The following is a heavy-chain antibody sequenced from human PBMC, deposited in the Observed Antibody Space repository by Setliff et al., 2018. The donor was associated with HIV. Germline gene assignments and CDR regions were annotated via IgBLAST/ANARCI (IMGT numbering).Heavy chain of an antibody. J-gene: IGHJ5*02. CDR1: GGSISSHY. CDR2: IYYSGST. V-gene: IGHV4-59*11. CDR3: ARGVTIFGVVILPPNWFDP. D-gene: IGHD3-3*01. Sequence: SETLSLTCTVSGGSISSHYWSWLRQPPGKGLEWIGYIYYSGSTNYNPSLKSRVTITVDTSKNQFSLKLSSVTAADTAVYYCARGVTIFGVVILPPNWFDPWGQGTLVTVS.